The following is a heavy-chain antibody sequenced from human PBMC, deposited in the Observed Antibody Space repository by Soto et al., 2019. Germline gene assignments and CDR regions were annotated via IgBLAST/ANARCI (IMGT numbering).Heavy chain of an antibody. D-gene: IGHD6-13*01. CDR3: ASGASRWYPYFFDS. CDR2: IIPYYNTL. CDR1: EGTFNSYA. Sequence: QAQVVQSGAEVRKPGSSVKLSCKASEGTFNSYAIAWVRQAPGQGLEWMGGIIPYYNTLNYAQKFQDRVTITADDSTNTVYMELRSPRSDDTAVYFCASGASRWYPYFFDSWAQGTLVTVSS. V-gene: IGHV1-69*01. J-gene: IGHJ4*02.